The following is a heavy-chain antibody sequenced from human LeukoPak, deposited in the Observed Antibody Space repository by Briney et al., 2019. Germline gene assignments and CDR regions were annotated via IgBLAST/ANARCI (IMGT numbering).Heavy chain of an antibody. J-gene: IGHJ4*02. CDR3: ARLSGYSSIDY. V-gene: IGHV3-74*01. D-gene: IGHD6-13*01. Sequence: GGSLRLSCAASEFTFRDYWMHWVRQAPGKGRVWVSRLHSDGSNTTDADSAKGRFTISRDDAKNTLYLKMNSPSAEDTAVYYCARLSGYSSIDYWGQGALVTVSS. CDR1: EFTFRDYW. CDR2: LHSDGSNT.